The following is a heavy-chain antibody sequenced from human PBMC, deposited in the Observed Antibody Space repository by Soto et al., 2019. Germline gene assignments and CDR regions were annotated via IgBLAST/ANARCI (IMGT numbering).Heavy chain of an antibody. CDR2: IKQDGSDK. V-gene: IGHV3-7*03. CDR3: ASAPWHTLGY. CDR1: GFTFSRSW. Sequence: EVQLVESGGALVQPGGSLRLSCAVSGFTFSRSWMSWVRQAPGKGLEWVANIKQDGSDKYYVDSVKGRFTMSRDNAENSLYLQTNSLRAEDTAVYYCASAPWHTLGYWGQGTLVTVSS. J-gene: IGHJ4*02. D-gene: IGHD2-2*02.